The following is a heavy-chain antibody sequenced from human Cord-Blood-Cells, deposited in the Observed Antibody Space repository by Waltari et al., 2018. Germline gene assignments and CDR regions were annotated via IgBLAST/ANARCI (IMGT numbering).Heavy chain of an antibody. J-gene: IGHJ2*01. Sequence: VQLQESGPGLVKPSQTLSLTCTVSGGTIRSCSYSWRWIRRPAGKGLEWIGYIYTSGSTNYNPSLKSRVTISVDTSKNQFSLKLSSVTAADTAVYYCATYLEGYWYFDLWGRGTLVTVSS. V-gene: IGHV4-61*09. CDR1: GGTIRSCSYS. D-gene: IGHD1-1*01. CDR2: IYTSGST. CDR3: ATYLEGYWYFDL.